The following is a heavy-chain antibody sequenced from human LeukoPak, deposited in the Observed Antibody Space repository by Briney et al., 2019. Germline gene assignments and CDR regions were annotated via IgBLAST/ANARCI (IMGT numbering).Heavy chain of an antibody. CDR3: AKGETVTTTSFDY. J-gene: IGHJ4*02. CDR2: ISGSGGST. Sequence: PGGSLRLSCAASGFIFSSYAMSWVRQAPGKGLEWVSAISGSGGSTYYADSVKGRFTISRDNSKNTLYLQVNSLRAEDTAVYYCAKGETVTTTSFDYWGQGTLVTVSS. CDR1: GFIFSSYA. V-gene: IGHV3-23*01. D-gene: IGHD4-17*01.